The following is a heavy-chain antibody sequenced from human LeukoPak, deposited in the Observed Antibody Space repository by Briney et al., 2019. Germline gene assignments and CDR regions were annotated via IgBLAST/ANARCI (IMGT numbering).Heavy chain of an antibody. D-gene: IGHD1-26*01. J-gene: IGHJ3*02. CDR3: ARQLAARSYYSRRHLTPYAFDI. CDR2: INHSGST. Sequence: SETLSLTCTVSGGSISSSSYYWGWIRQPPGKGLEWIGEINHSGSTNYNPSLKSRVTISVDTSKNQFSLKLSSVTAADTAVYYCARQLAARSYYSRRHLTPYAFDIWGQGTMVTVSS. CDR1: GGSISSSSYY. V-gene: IGHV4-39*01.